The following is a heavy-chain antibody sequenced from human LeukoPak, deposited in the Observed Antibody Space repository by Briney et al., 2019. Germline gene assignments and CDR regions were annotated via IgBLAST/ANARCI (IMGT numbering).Heavy chain of an antibody. D-gene: IGHD1-26*01. CDR1: GFTFSSYA. Sequence: PGRSLRLSCAASGFTFSSYAMSWVRQAPGKGLEWVSSLNGNGGGTYFSDSVKGRFTISRDNSKNTLYLQMNSLRAEDTAVYYCAKPTYSGSSPYFDSWGQGTLVTVSS. CDR3: AKPTYSGSSPYFDS. CDR2: LNGNGGGT. V-gene: IGHV3-23*01. J-gene: IGHJ4*02.